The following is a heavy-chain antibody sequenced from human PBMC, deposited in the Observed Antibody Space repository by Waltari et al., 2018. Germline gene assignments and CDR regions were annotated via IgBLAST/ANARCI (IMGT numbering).Heavy chain of an antibody. CDR2: ISYNERNI. CDR3: ARDYCDRTYCHGMDV. J-gene: IGHJ6*02. D-gene: IGHD2-21*01. Sequence: QVQLVESGGGVVQPGRSLRLSGAASEFTFSSYAMPWVRQAPGKGLEWVAVISYNERNIYYVDSVKGRFTISRDNSKKTLYLQMNSLRPEDTAVYYCARDYCDRTYCHGMDVWGQGTTVTVSS. CDR1: EFTFSSYA. V-gene: IGHV3-30*04.